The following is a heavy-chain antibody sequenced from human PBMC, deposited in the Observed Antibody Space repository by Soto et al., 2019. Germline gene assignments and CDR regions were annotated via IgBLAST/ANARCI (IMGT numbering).Heavy chain of an antibody. CDR2: IYYSGST. CDR1: GGSISSGGYY. J-gene: IGHJ4*02. Sequence: PSETLSLTCTVSGGSISSGGYYWSWIRQHPGKGLEWIGYIYYSGSTNYNPSLKSRVTISVDTSRNQFSLKLSSVTAADTAVYYCAETGNSRVDYWGQGTLVTVSS. D-gene: IGHD7-27*01. CDR3: AETGNSRVDY. V-gene: IGHV4-61*08.